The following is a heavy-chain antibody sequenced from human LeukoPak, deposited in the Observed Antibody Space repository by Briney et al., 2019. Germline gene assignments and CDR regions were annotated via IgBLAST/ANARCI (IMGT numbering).Heavy chain of an antibody. Sequence: PGGSLRLSCAASGFTFSSYAMSWVRQVPGKGLEWVSAISGSGGSTYYADSVKGRFTISRDNSKNTLYLQMNSLRAEDTAVYYCAKDDRNSIAVARPGYYFDYWGQGTLVTVSS. CDR3: AKDDRNSIAVARPGYYFDY. J-gene: IGHJ4*02. CDR2: ISGSGGST. V-gene: IGHV3-23*01. CDR1: GFTFSSYA. D-gene: IGHD6-19*01.